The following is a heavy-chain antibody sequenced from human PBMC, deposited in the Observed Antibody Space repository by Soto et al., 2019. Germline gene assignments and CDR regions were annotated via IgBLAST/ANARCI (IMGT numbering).Heavy chain of an antibody. D-gene: IGHD3-3*01. CDR3: AQGRYDFWSPYYFDS. Sequence: GGSLRLSCVGTGLTFDAFALHWVRHAPGKGLEWVSGITWNSRVLAYADSVKGRFTISRDNARNSLYLQMDSLRDEDTALYYCAQGRYDFWSPYYFDSWGRGSLVTVAS. V-gene: IGHV3-9*01. CDR2: ITWNSRVL. CDR1: GLTFDAFA. J-gene: IGHJ4*02.